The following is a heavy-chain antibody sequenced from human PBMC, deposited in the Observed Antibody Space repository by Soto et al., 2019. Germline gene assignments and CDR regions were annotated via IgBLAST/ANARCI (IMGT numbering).Heavy chain of an antibody. CDR1: GYTFTGYY. V-gene: IGHV1-2*04. Sequence: ASVKVSCKASGYTFTGYYMHWVRQAPGQGLEWMGWINPNSGGTNYAQKFQGWVTMTRDTSISTAYMELSRLRSDDTAVYYCAREFQGESGTTPVSWRTKSWLLLCVGEYYYCYMDVWGKGTTVTVSS. D-gene: IGHD2-21*01. J-gene: IGHJ6*03. CDR2: INPNSGGT. CDR3: AREFQGESGTTPVSWRTKSWLLLCVGEYYYCYMDV.